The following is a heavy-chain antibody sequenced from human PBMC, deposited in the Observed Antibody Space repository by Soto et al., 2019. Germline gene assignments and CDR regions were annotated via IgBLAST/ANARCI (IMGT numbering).Heavy chain of an antibody. CDR1: SGDISSLY. CDR3: ARLNYDDYDY. CDR2: IYYSGST. V-gene: IGHV4-59*08. D-gene: IGHD4-17*01. Sequence: SVTLSLTRTVTSGDISSLYRSWVPAPPGKGLEWIGYIYYSGSTNYNPSLKSRVTISVDTSKNQFSLKLSSVTAADTAVYYCARLNYDDYDYWGQGTLLTVSS. J-gene: IGHJ4*02.